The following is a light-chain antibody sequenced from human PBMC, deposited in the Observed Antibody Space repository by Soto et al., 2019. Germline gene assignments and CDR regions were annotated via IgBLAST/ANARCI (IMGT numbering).Light chain of an antibody. CDR1: QGISTY. CDR3: QQLNSYPIT. Sequence: DIQLTQSPSFLSASVGDRVTITCRASQGISTYVAWFQRKPGKAPNLLIYVASTLHSGVPSRFSGTGSGTEFTLTISSLQPEDFATYYCQQLNSYPITFGQGTKLEIK. J-gene: IGKJ2*01. CDR2: VAS. V-gene: IGKV1-9*01.